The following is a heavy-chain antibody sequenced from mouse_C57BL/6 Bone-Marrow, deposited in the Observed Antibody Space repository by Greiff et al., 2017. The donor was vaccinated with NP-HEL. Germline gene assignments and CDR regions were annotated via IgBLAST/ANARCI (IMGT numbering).Heavy chain of an antibody. V-gene: IGHV7-1*01. Sequence: EVQVVESGGGLVQSGRSLRLSCATSGFTFSDFYMEWVRQAPGKGLEWIAASRNKANDYTTEYSASVKGRFIVSRDTSQSILYLQMNALRAEDTAIYYCARDIGGDGFAYWGQGTLVTVSA. CDR2: SRNKANDYTT. CDR3: ARDIGGDGFAY. CDR1: GFTFSDFY. J-gene: IGHJ3*01. D-gene: IGHD3-3*01.